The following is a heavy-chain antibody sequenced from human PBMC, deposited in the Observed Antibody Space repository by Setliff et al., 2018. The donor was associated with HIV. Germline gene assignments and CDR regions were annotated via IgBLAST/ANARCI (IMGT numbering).Heavy chain of an antibody. D-gene: IGHD4-17*01. Sequence: AGGSLRLSCAVSGFFFSDHYMSWIRQAPGKGLEWVSYISFSGNTIYYRDSVRGRLTIARDNARNSLYLQMNSLKADDTAVYYCARAKIGPAGDRTYYYGMDVWGQGTTVTVSS. V-gene: IGHV3-11*01. CDR3: ARAKIGPAGDRTYYYGMDV. J-gene: IGHJ6*02. CDR2: ISFSGNTI. CDR1: GFFFSDHY.